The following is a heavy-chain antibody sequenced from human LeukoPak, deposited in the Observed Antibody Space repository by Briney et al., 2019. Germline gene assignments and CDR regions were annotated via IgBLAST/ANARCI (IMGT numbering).Heavy chain of an antibody. J-gene: IGHJ5*02. V-gene: IGHV1-69*04. CDR3: ATGGTDHGGKS. CDR2: IIPILGLA. CDR1: GGTFSRSS. Sequence: SVKDSCKASGGTFSRSSISWVRQAPGQGLEWMGRIIPILGLAHYAQKFQGRVTITADTSTTTAYMDLSSLRSEDTAVYYCATGGTDHGGKSWGQGTLVTVSS. D-gene: IGHD4-17*01.